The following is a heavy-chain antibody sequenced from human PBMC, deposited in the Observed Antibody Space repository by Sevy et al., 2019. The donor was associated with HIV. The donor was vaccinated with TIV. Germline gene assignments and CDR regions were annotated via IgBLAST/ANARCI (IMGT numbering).Heavy chain of an antibody. V-gene: IGHV3-74*01. CDR1: GFTFSSYW. CDR2: INSDGSST. Sequence: GSLRLSCAASGFTFSSYWMHWVRQAPGKGLVWVSRINSDGSSTSYADSVKGRFTISRDNAKNTLYLQMNSLRAEDTAVDYCARDPSDYGDYAYFDYWGQGTLVTVSS. J-gene: IGHJ4*02. CDR3: ARDPSDYGDYAYFDY. D-gene: IGHD4-17*01.